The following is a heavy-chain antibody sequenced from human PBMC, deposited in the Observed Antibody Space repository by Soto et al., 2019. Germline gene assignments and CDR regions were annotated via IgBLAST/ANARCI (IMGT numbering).Heavy chain of an antibody. V-gene: IGHV1-18*01. CDR2: ISAYNGNT. J-gene: IGHJ4*02. CDR1: GYTFTSYG. D-gene: IGHD5-18*01. Sequence: ASVKVSCKASGYTFTSYGISWVRQAPGQGLEWMGWISAYNGNTNYAQKLQGRVTMTTDTSTSTAYMELRSLRSDDTAVYYCARDRRKIARGYSYGYAYFDYWGQGTLVTVSS. CDR3: ARDRRKIARGYSYGYAYFDY.